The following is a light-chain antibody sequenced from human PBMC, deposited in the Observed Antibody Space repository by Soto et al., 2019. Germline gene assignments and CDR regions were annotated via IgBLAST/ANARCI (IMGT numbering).Light chain of an antibody. Sequence: DIQMTQSPPSLSASVGDRVTITCRASEDISSYLAWYQKKPGKVPRPLIFLSSSLQSGVPSRFSGSGSGTHFTRIISSLQPEDVATYYCQKYDSAPCKFGQGTKVEIK. CDR3: QKYDSAPCK. CDR1: EDISSY. V-gene: IGKV1-27*01. J-gene: IGKJ1*01. CDR2: LSS.